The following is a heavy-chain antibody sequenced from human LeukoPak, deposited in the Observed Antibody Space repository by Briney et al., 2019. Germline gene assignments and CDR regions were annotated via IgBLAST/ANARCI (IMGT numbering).Heavy chain of an antibody. CDR1: GYTFTSYD. CDR3: ARGSNYPYYMDV. D-gene: IGHD4-11*01. Sequence: ASVKVSCKASGYTFTSYDINWVRQATGQGLEWMGWMNPNSGNTGYAQKFQGRVTITRNTSISTAYMELSSLRSEDTAVYYCARGSNYPYYMDVWGKGTTVTVSS. J-gene: IGHJ6*03. CDR2: MNPNSGNT. V-gene: IGHV1-8*03.